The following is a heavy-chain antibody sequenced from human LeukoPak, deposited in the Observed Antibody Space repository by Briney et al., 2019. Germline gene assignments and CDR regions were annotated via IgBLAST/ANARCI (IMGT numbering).Heavy chain of an antibody. CDR1: GYTLTELS. V-gene: IGHV1-24*01. D-gene: IGHD2-15*01. CDR2: FDPEDGET. J-gene: IGHJ2*01. Sequence: ASVKVSCKVCGYTLTELSMHWVRQAPGKRLKWMGGFDPEDGETIYAQKFQGRVTMTEDTSTDTAYMELSSLRSEDTAVYYCATSYSEPVAYFELWGRGTLVTVSS. CDR3: ATSYSEPVAYFEL.